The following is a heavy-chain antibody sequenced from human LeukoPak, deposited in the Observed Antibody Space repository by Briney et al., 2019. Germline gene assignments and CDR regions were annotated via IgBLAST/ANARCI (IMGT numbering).Heavy chain of an antibody. V-gene: IGHV3-23*01. CDR3: AKDDYGDYVRWFDP. D-gene: IGHD4-17*01. Sequence: GWSLRLSCAASGFTFNAYAMSWVRQAPGKGLEWLSSIGASGAGTYYAASVKGRFIISRDNSKNTLSLQMNSLRVDDTAVYYCAKDDYGDYVRWFDPWGQGTLVTVSS. J-gene: IGHJ5*02. CDR2: IGASGAGT. CDR1: GFTFNAYA.